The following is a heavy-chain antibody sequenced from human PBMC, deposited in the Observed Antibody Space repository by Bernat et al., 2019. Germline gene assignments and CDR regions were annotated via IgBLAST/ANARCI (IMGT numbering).Heavy chain of an antibody. J-gene: IGHJ4*02. D-gene: IGHD6-19*01. V-gene: IGHV4-4*02. CDR1: DGSISSSNW. CDR3: AREQAVASTVSFDY. Sequence: QVQLQESGPGLVKPSGTLSLTCAVSDGSISSSNWWSWVRQPPGKGLEWIGEVSQSGSSNYNPSLKSRVTISLDKSKNQFSLKLNSVAAADTAVYYCAREQAVASTVSFDYWGQGTLVTVSS. CDR2: VSQSGSS.